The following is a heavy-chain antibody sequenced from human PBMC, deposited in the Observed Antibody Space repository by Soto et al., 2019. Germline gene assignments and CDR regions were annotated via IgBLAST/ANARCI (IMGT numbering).Heavy chain of an antibody. V-gene: IGHV4-39*01. CDR3: ARVIDGSGSYYLDY. Sequence: SETLSLTCTVSGGSTSSSSYQWVWIRQPPGKGLEWIGNVYYNGNTYYNPSLKSRLTISVDTSNNQFSLKVNSVTAADTAVYYCARVIDGSGSYYLDYWGQGTLVTVSS. J-gene: IGHJ4*02. CDR1: GGSTSSSSYQ. D-gene: IGHD3-10*01. CDR2: VYYNGNT.